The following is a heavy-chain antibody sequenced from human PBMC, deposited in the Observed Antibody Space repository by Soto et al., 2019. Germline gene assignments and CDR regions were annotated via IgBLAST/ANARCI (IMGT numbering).Heavy chain of an antibody. CDR3: ARRFCSDSYCSYFDY. CDR1: GGSFRGYF. V-gene: IGHV4-34*10. D-gene: IGHD2-15*01. J-gene: IGHJ4*02. Sequence: SETLSLTCAVYGGSFRGYFWSWIRQPPGKGLEWIREINHSGITSYRPSLGSRVTTSVDTPKNQFSLRLRSVTAADTAIYYCARRFCSDSYCSYFDYWGRGTLVTVSS. CDR2: INHSGIT.